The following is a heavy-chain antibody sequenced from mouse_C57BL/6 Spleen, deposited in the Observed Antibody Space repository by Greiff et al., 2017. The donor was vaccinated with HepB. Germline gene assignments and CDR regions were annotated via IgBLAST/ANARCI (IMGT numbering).Heavy chain of an antibody. CDR1: GFTFSSYA. J-gene: IGHJ2*01. CDR2: ISDGGSYT. CDR3: ARAHYYGSSYFDY. D-gene: IGHD1-1*01. Sequence: EVKLVESGGGLVKPGGSLKLSCAASGFTFSSYAMSWVRQTPEKRLEWVATISDGGSYTYYPDNVKGRFTISRDNAKNNQYLQMSHLKSEDTALYYCARAHYYGSSYFDYWGQGTTLTVSS. V-gene: IGHV5-4*03.